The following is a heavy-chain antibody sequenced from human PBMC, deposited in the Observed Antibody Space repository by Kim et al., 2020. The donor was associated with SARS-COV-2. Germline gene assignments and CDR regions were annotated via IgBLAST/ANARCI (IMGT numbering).Heavy chain of an antibody. D-gene: IGHD2-15*01. Sequence: GGSLRLSCAASGFTFSSYAMSWVRQAPGKGLEWVSAISGSGGSTYYADSVKGRFTISRDNSKNTLYLQMNSLRAEDTAVYYCAKSLGCSGGSCLLGSDYWGQGTLVTVSS. V-gene: IGHV3-23*01. CDR2: ISGSGGST. CDR1: GFTFSSYA. CDR3: AKSLGCSGGSCLLGSDY. J-gene: IGHJ4*02.